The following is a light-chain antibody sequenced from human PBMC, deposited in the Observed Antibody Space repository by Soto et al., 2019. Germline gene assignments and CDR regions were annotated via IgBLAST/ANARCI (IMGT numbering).Light chain of an antibody. Sequence: IQLTQSPSSLSESVGDRVTFTCRASEDISSYLAWYQQKPGTAPKLLIFDASTLQTGVPSRFGGGGSGTEFTLTISGLQPDDFATYYCQQYNSYSPWTFGPGTKVDI. CDR1: EDISSY. CDR3: QQYNSYSPWT. J-gene: IGKJ1*01. V-gene: IGKV1-9*01. CDR2: DAS.